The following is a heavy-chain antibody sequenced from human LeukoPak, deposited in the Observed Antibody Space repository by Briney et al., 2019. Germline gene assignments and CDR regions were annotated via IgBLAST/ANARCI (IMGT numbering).Heavy chain of an antibody. CDR2: TPYDGSNK. Sequence: GGSLRLSCAASGFTFSSYAMHWVRQAPGKGLEWVAVTPYDGSNKYYADSVKGRFTISRDNSKNTLYLQMNSLRAEDTAVYYCAAPLWFGESSFDYWGQGTLVTVSS. J-gene: IGHJ4*02. V-gene: IGHV3-30-3*01. CDR1: GFTFSSYA. D-gene: IGHD3-10*01. CDR3: AAPLWFGESSFDY.